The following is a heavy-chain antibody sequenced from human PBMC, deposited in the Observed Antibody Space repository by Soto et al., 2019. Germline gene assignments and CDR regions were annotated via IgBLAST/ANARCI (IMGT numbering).Heavy chain of an antibody. CDR2: IYYSGST. J-gene: IGHJ4*02. D-gene: IGHD6-19*01. CDR1: GGSISSYY. Sequence: QVQLQESGPGLVKPSETLSLTCTVAGGSISSYYWSWIRQSPGKGLEWIGYIYYSGSTNYNPSLKSRVTISVDTSKNQFSLKLSSVTAADTAVYYCARAPGYSSGWYGEFDYWGQGTLVTVSS. CDR3: ARAPGYSSGWYGEFDY. V-gene: IGHV4-59*01.